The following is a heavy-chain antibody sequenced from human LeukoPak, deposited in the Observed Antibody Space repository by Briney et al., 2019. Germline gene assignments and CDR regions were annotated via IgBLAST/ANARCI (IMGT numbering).Heavy chain of an antibody. D-gene: IGHD6-19*01. Sequence: SETLSLTCAVYGGSFSGYYWSWIRQPPGKGLEWIGEINHSGSTNYSPSLKSRVTISVDTSKNQFSLKLSSVTAADTAVYYCARGPGIAVAGYWFDPGGKGTLVTVSS. CDR2: INHSGST. CDR3: ARGPGIAVAGYWFDP. J-gene: IGHJ5*02. CDR1: GGSFSGYY. V-gene: IGHV4-34*01.